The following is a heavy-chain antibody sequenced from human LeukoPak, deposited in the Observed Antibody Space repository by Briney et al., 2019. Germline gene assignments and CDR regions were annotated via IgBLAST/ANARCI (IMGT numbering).Heavy chain of an antibody. CDR3: ARLGRGGDWFDY. D-gene: IGHD2-21*02. CDR2: IYHSGST. CDR1: GGSISSGGYS. J-gene: IGHJ4*02. Sequence: SETLSLTCGVSGGSISSGGYSWSWIRQPPGKGLEWIGYIYHSGSTYYNPSLERRITISVDASKNQFSLNLGSVTAADAAIYYCARLGRGGDWFDYWGQGILVTVSS. V-gene: IGHV4-30-2*01.